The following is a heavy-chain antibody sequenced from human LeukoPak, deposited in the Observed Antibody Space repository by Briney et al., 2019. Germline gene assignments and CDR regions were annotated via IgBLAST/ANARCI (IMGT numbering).Heavy chain of an antibody. CDR3: AKEFRGYEFDC. V-gene: IGHV3-23*01. CDR2: ISGSGGSS. D-gene: IGHD5-12*01. Sequence: GGTLRLSCAASGFTFSTYGMSWVRQAPGKGLEWVSVISGSGGSSYHADSVKGRFTISRDNSKNTLYLQMNSLRVEDTALYYCAKEFRGYEFDCWGQGTLVTVSS. CDR1: GFTFSTYG. J-gene: IGHJ4*02.